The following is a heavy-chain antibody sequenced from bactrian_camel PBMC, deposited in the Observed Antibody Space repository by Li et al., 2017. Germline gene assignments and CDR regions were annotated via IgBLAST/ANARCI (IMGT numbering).Heavy chain of an antibody. CDR2: IYTGENIT. D-gene: IGHD3*01. V-gene: IGHV3S54*01. Sequence: HVQLVESGGGSVQAGGSLRHSCVISGYTLPMNMGWFRQATGKEREAVATIYTGENITYYADSVKGRFIISRENALDTLDTVTLQMNSLLPEDTAMYFCAAGGAPRMGWVRWIHAYEGQGTQVTVS. J-gene: IGHJ4*01. CDR1: GYTLPMN.